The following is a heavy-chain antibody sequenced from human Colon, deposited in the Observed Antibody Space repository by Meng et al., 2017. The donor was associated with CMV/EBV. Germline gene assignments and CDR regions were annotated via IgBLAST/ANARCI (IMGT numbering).Heavy chain of an antibody. CDR1: GASITSSTYY. CDR2: IYFSGTS. D-gene: IGHD3-16*01. V-gene: IGHV4-39*01. Sequence: SETLSLTCTVSGASITSSTYYWTWSRQPPGKGLEWIGSIYFSGTSFYKSSLTSQVTISIDTSKGQFSLKVNSVTAADTAVYYCARSLSRYYFAMDVWGQGTTVTVSS. CDR3: ARSLSRYYFAMDV. J-gene: IGHJ6*02.